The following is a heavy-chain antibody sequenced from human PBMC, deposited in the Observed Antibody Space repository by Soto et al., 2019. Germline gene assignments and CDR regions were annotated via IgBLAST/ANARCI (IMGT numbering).Heavy chain of an antibody. CDR1: GGTFSSYA. V-gene: IGHV1-69*13. D-gene: IGHD3-22*01. CDR3: ARDRGPSSGYYPYWFDP. Sequence: SVKVSCKASGGTFSSYAISWVRQAPGQGLEWMGEIIPIFGTANYAQKFQGRVTITADESASTAYMELSILRSEDTAVYYCARDRGPSSGYYPYWFDPWGQGTLVTVSS. J-gene: IGHJ5*02. CDR2: IIPIFGTA.